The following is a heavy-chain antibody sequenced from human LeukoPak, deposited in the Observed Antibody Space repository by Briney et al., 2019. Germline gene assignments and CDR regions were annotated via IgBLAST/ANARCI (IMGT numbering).Heavy chain of an antibody. CDR1: GFTFSGYA. D-gene: IGHD2-8*01. V-gene: IGHV3-23*01. Sequence: GGSLRLSCAASGFTFSGYAVSWVRQAPGKGLEWVSGISGSGAGTYYADSVKGRFTISRDNSKNTLYLQMNSLRADDTAVYYCAKMVREFYTISYYFDYWGQGTLVTVSS. CDR2: ISGSGAGT. CDR3: AKMVREFYTISYYFDY. J-gene: IGHJ4*02.